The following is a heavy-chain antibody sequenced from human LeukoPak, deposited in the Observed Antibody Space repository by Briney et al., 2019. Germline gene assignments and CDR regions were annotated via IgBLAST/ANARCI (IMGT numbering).Heavy chain of an antibody. J-gene: IGHJ6*03. CDR2: INWNGGST. D-gene: IGHD3-10*01. V-gene: IGHV3-20*04. CDR3: ARYYYGSGSYWSPYYYYYYMDV. CDR1: GFTFSRYS. Sequence: GGSLRLSCAASGFTFSRYSMNWVRQAPGKGLEWVSGINWNGGSTGYADSVKGRFTISRDNAKNSLYLQMNSLRAEDTALYYCARYYYGSGSYWSPYYYYYYMDVWGKGTTVTVSS.